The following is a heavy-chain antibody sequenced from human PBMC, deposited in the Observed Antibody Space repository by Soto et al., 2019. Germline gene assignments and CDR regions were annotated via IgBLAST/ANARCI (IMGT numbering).Heavy chain of an antibody. V-gene: IGHV3-30-3*01. Sequence: PGGSLRLSCAASGFTFSSYAMSWVRQAPGKGLEWVAVISYDGSNKYYADSVKGRFTISRDNSKNTLYLQMNSLRAEDTAVYYCAREGYSSSWYYFDYWGQGTLVTVSS. CDR1: GFTFSSYA. J-gene: IGHJ4*02. CDR3: AREGYSSSWYYFDY. D-gene: IGHD6-13*01. CDR2: ISYDGSNK.